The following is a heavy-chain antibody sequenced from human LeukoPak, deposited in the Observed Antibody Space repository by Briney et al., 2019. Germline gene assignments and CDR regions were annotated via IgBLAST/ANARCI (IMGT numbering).Heavy chain of an antibody. CDR3: ARGAPRRDFWSGYSRRYYYYYMDV. Sequence: ASVKVSCKASGYTFTSYDINWVRQATGQGLEWMGWMNPNSGNTGYAQKFQGRVTITRNTSISTAYMELSSLRSEDTAVYYCARGAPRRDFWSGYSRRYYYYYMDVWGKGTTVTVSS. CDR2: MNPNSGNT. J-gene: IGHJ6*03. D-gene: IGHD3-3*01. V-gene: IGHV1-8*03. CDR1: GYTFTSYD.